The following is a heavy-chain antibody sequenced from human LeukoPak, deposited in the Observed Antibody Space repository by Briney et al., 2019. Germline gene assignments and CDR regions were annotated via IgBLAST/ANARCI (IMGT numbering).Heavy chain of an antibody. CDR1: GFTFSSYG. Sequence: PGGSLRLSCAASGFTFSSYGMHWVRQAPGKGLEWVAFIRYDGSNKYYADSVKGRFTISRDNSKNTLYLQMNSLRAEDTAVYYCAKDPGYCSSTSCYVWAPDWGQGTLVTVSS. CDR3: AKDPGYCSSTSCYVWAPD. J-gene: IGHJ4*02. CDR2: IRYDGSNK. D-gene: IGHD2-2*01. V-gene: IGHV3-30*02.